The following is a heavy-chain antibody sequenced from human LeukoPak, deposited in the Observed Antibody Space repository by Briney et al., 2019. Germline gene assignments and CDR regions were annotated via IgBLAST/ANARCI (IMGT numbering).Heavy chain of an antibody. Sequence: GGSLRLSCAASGFTFSHFWMGWVRQAPGKGLEWVSSISSSSSYIYYADSVKGRFTISRDNAKNSLYLQMNSLRAEDTAVYYCAREPSYGDYLDYWGQGTLVTVSS. CDR1: GFTFSHFW. V-gene: IGHV3-21*01. D-gene: IGHD4-17*01. CDR3: AREPSYGDYLDY. CDR2: ISSSSSYI. J-gene: IGHJ4*02.